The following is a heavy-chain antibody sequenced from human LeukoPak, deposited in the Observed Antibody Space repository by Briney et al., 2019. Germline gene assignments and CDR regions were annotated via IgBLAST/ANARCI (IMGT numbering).Heavy chain of an antibody. J-gene: IGHJ5*02. CDR2: INHSRST. Sequence: SETLSLTCAVYGGSFSGYYWSWIRQPPGKGVEWIGEINHSRSTNYTPSLKSRVTISVYTSKNQFSLKLSSVTAADTAVYYCARTDVWSGYYSWFAPWGQGTLVTVSS. CDR1: GGSFSGYY. D-gene: IGHD3-3*01. V-gene: IGHV4-34*01. CDR3: ARTDVWSGYYSWFAP.